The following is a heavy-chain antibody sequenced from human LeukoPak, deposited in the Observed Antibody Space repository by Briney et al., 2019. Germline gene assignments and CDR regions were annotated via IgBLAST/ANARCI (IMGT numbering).Heavy chain of an antibody. CDR3: ARGGESSSWYQY. CDR1: GGSFSGYY. J-gene: IGHJ4*02. CDR2: INHSGST. Sequence: KPSETLSLTCAVYGGSFSGYYWSWIRQPPGKGLEWIGEINHSGSTNYNPSLKSRVTISVDTSKNQFSLKLSSVTAADTAVYYCARGGESSSWYQYWGQGTLVTVSS. V-gene: IGHV4-34*01. D-gene: IGHD6-13*01.